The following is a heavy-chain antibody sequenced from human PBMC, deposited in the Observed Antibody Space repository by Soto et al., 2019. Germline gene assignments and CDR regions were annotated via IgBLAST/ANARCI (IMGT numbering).Heavy chain of an antibody. D-gene: IGHD1-26*01. CDR3: ARALGAQIVDY. Sequence: QVQLVQSGAEVKKPGASVKVSCKASGYTFTSYGITWVRQAPGQGLEWMGLISAYNGNTKYAQKPQCRGTMTTDTSTSTAYRELRSLRSDDTAVYYCARALGAQIVDYWGQGTLVTVS. J-gene: IGHJ4*02. CDR1: GYTFTSYG. V-gene: IGHV1-18*01. CDR2: ISAYNGNT.